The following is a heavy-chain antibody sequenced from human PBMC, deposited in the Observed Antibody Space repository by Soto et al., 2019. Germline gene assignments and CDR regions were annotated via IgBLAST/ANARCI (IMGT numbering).Heavy chain of an antibody. CDR1: GGSISSYY. CDR2: IYYSGST. CDR3: ARGGYTGYSSPYDAFDI. V-gene: IGHV4-59*01. Sequence: SETLSLTCTVSGGSISSYYWSWIRQPPGKGLEWIGYIYYSGSTNYNPSLKSRVTISVDTSKNQFSLKLSSVTAADTAEYYCARGGYTGYSSPYDAFDIWGQGTMVTVSS. D-gene: IGHD6-13*01. J-gene: IGHJ3*02.